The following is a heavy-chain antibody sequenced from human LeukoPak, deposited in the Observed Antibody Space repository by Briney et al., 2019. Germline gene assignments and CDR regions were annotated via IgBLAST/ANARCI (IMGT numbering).Heavy chain of an antibody. CDR1: GFTFSSYS. J-gene: IGHJ4*02. CDR3: AKENDYDSSGYLFDY. CDR2: ISSSSSTI. V-gene: IGHV3-48*01. D-gene: IGHD3-22*01. Sequence: QPGGSLRLSCAASGFTFSSYSMNWVRQAPGKGLEWVSYISSSSSTIYYADSVKGRFTISRDNAKNTLYLQMNSLRAEDTAVYYCAKENDYDSSGYLFDYWGQGTLVTVSS.